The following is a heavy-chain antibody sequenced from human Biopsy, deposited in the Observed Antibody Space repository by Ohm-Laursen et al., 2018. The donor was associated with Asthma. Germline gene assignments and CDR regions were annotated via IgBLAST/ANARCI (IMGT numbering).Heavy chain of an antibody. CDR2: ISDYNGNT. CDR3: ARAVDYSHYYGIDV. J-gene: IGHJ6*02. CDR1: GYTFNNAG. V-gene: IGHV1-18*01. Sequence: ASVKVSCKPSGYTFNNAGITWVRQAPGQGLEWMGWISDYNGNTKVAQKLQDRVTMITDTSTSTAYMELRSLRSDDTAVYFCARAVDYSHYYGIDVWGQGTTVTVS. D-gene: IGHD3-10*01.